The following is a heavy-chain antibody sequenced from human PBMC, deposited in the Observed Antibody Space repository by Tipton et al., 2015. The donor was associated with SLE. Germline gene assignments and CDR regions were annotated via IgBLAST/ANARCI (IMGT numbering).Heavy chain of an antibody. V-gene: IGHV4-59*01. D-gene: IGHD6-6*01. CDR2: IHSSGST. J-gene: IGHJ5*02. CDR1: GDSINTYY. Sequence: TLSLTCTVSGDSINTYYWSWIRQPPGKGLEWIGFIHSSGSTKYNPSLTSRISISLDTSKNQFSLKLTSVTAADTAVYYCTRGGASSKWLDPWGQGVLVTVSS. CDR3: TRGGASSKWLDP.